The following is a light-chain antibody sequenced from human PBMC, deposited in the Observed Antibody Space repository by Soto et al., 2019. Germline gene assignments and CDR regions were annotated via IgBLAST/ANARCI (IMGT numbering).Light chain of an antibody. Sequence: EIVLTQSPGTLSLSPGERATRSCRTSQSLSGGYLAWFQQKPGQTPRLLIYSASNRATGIPDRFSGSGSGTDFTLTISRLEPEDFVVYYCQQNGSLPITFGQGTRLEIK. CDR2: SAS. CDR1: QSLSGGY. J-gene: IGKJ5*01. V-gene: IGKV3-20*01. CDR3: QQNGSLPIT.